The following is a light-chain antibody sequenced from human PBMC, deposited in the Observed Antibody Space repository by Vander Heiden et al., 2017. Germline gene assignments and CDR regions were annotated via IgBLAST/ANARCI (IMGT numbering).Light chain of an antibody. CDR2: GVS. V-gene: IGLV2-14*03. CDR1: SSDVGDYNH. J-gene: IGLJ1*01. Sequence: QSALTQPASVSGSPGQPLPTSCTGTSSDVGDYNHVSGYQQHPGKVPKLIIYGVSSRPSGVSIRVFGSKSGNTASLTISGLQAEDEADYYCSSHTSIRTYVFGTGTKVTVL. CDR3: SSHTSIRTYV.